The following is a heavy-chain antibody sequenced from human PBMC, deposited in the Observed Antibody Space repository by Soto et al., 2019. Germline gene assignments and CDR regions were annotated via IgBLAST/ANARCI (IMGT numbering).Heavy chain of an antibody. V-gene: IGHV3-23*01. D-gene: IGHD1-7*01. CDR1: GFTFSSYA. J-gene: IGHJ5*02. CDR2: ISGSGGST. CDR3: AKDFETGTTVYNWFDP. Sequence: PGGSLRLSCAASGFTFSSYAMSWVRQAPGKGLEWVSAISGSGGSTYYADSVKGRFTISRDNSKSTLYLQMNSLRAEDTAVYYCAKDFETGTTVYNWFDPWGQGTLVTVSS.